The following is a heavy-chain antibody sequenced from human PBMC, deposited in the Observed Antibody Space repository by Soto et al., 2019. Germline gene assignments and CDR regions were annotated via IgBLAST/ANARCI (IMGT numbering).Heavy chain of an antibody. J-gene: IGHJ4*02. CDR3: ARTTTGTTAVFDY. CDR2: IFSNDEK. V-gene: IGHV2-26*01. Sequence: QVTLKESGPVLVKPTEPLTLTCTVSGFSLSKARMGVSWIRQPPGKALEWLAHIFSNDEKSYSTTLKSRLTISKDTSKSQVVLTMTNMDPVDTATYYCARTTTGTTAVFDYWGQGTLVTVSS. CDR1: GFSLSKARMG. D-gene: IGHD1-1*01.